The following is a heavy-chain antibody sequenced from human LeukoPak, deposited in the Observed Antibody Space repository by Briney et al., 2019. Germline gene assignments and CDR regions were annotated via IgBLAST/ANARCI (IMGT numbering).Heavy chain of an antibody. CDR2: ISEDGSIK. V-gene: IGHV3-30*18. Sequence: GMSLRLSCAASGFAFSSCGIHWVRQAPGKGLEWVALISEDGSIKFYADSVKGRFTISGDNSKNTLYLQMNSLRAEDTAVYCCAKEVGARDAFDIWGQGTLVTVSP. D-gene: IGHD1-26*01. CDR3: AKEVGARDAFDI. CDR1: GFAFSSCG. J-gene: IGHJ3*02.